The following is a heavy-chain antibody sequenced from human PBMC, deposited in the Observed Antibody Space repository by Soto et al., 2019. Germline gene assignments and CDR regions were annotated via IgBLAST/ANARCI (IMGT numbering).Heavy chain of an antibody. Sequence: GGSLRLSCAASGFTFSNAWMNWVRQAPGKGLEWVGRIKSKTDGGATDYAAPVKGRFTISRDDSKNTLYLQMNSLKTGDTAVYYCTTLTMLLVNDDCWGQGTLVTVSS. CDR1: GFTFSNAW. D-gene: IGHD3-22*01. CDR3: TTLTMLLVNDDC. CDR2: IKSKTDGGAT. J-gene: IGHJ4*02. V-gene: IGHV3-15*07.